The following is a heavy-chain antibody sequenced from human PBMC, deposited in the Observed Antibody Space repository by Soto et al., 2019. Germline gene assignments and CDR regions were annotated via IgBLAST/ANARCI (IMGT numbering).Heavy chain of an antibody. V-gene: IGHV4-59*01. D-gene: IGHD3-16*02. CDR2: ISYSGNT. Sequence: QVQLQESGPGLVKPSETLSLTCTVSRGSISSYYWSWIRQPPGKGLEWIGYISYSGNTNYNASLKSRVTISVDTSTNQFSLRVTSVTAAATAVYYCARIRGLGEVSPYFAYWGQGALVTVSS. CDR1: RGSISSYY. J-gene: IGHJ4*02. CDR3: ARIRGLGEVSPYFAY.